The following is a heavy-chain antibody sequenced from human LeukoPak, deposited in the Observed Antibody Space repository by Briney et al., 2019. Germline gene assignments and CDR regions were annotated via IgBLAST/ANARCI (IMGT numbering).Heavy chain of an antibody. CDR2: ISSSGSGGNT. V-gene: IGHV3-23*01. CDR1: GVTLSSYA. Sequence: GGSLRLSCTASGVTLSSYAMSWARQAPGKGLEWVSGISSSGSGGNTYYADSVKGRFTISRDNAKNSLYLQMNSLRDEDTAVYYCARAGGSYVFNYWGQGTLVTVSS. D-gene: IGHD1-26*01. CDR3: ARAGGSYVFNY. J-gene: IGHJ4*02.